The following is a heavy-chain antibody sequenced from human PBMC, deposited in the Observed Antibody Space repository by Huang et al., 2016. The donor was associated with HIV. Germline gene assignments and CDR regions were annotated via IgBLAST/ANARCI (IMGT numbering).Heavy chain of an antibody. J-gene: IGHJ6*02. CDR1: GYTFNHYD. V-gene: IGHV1-8*01. CDR3: ARALSGNFLSTMDV. D-gene: IGHD1-26*01. Sequence: QVHLVQSGAEVKKPGASVKVSCKASGYTFNHYDINWVRQATGQGLEWRGRMNPRSGNTGYLQKLQGRVIMTRNTSISTAYMELSGLRSEDTAVYYCARALSGNFLSTMDVWGQGTTVTV. CDR2: MNPRSGNT.